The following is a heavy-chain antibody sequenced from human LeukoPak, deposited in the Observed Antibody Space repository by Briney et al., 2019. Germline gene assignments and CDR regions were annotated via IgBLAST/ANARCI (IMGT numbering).Heavy chain of an antibody. CDR1: GGSFSGYY. D-gene: IGHD5-12*01. CDR2: ISYSGIT. V-gene: IGHV4-59*01. CDR3: ARGGGYASGLAY. Sequence: SETLSLTCAVYGGSFSGYYWSWIRQPPGKGLEWIGYISYSGITSYNPSLKSRVTISVDTSKNQFSLRLTSVTAADTAVYYCARGGGYASGLAYWGQGTLVTVSS. J-gene: IGHJ4*02.